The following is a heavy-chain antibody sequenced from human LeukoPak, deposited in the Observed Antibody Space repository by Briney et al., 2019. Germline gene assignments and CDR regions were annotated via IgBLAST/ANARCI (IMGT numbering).Heavy chain of an antibody. D-gene: IGHD6-13*01. V-gene: IGHV4-4*07. Sequence: SETLSLTCTVSGGSITSYYWSWIRQPAGKGLEWIGHIYISGSTDYNPSLRSRVTMSVDTFKNQFSLKLTSVTAADTAVYYCARDISGGIAAAGLDYWGQGTLVTVSS. CDR2: IYISGST. J-gene: IGHJ4*02. CDR1: GGSITSYY. CDR3: ARDISGGIAAAGLDY.